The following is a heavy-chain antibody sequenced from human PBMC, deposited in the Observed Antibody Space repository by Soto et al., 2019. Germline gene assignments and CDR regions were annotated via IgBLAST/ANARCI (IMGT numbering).Heavy chain of an antibody. V-gene: IGHV3-15*07. CDR1: GFTFSNAW. Sequence: PGGSLRLSCAASGFTFSNAWMNWVRQAPGKGLEWVGRIKSKTDGGTIDYAAPVKGRFTISRDDSKNTLFLQMNSLKTEDTAVYYCITRQGGTTGTTADYWGLGTLVTVSS. J-gene: IGHJ4*02. CDR2: IKSKTDGGTI. D-gene: IGHD1-1*01. CDR3: ITRQGGTTGTTADY.